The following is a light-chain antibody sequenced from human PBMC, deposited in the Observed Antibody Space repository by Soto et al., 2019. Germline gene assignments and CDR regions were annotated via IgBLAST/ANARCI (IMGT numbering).Light chain of an antibody. CDR2: DVS. V-gene: IGLV2-8*01. Sequence: QSVLTQPPSASGSPGQSVTISCTGSSSDVGGYNYVSWYQQYPGKAPKLMIYDVSKRPSGVPDRFSGSKSGNTASLTVSGLQAEDEADYYCSSYAGTNNALFRGGTKVTVL. J-gene: IGLJ2*01. CDR1: SSDVGGYNY. CDR3: SSYAGTNNAL.